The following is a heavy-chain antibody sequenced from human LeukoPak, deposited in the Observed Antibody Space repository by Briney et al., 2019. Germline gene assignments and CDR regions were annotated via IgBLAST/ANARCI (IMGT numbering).Heavy chain of an antibody. D-gene: IGHD1-26*01. CDR1: GFTFSGDW. Sequence: GGSLRLSCAASGFTFSGDWMSWVRQAPGKGLEWVSSISYTGTYIYYADSVKGRFTISRDNAQNSLYLQMNSLRAEDTAIYYCVRDRGTYRPIDYWGQGTLVTVSS. CDR3: VRDRGTYRPIDY. CDR2: ISYTGTYI. V-gene: IGHV3-21*04. J-gene: IGHJ4*02.